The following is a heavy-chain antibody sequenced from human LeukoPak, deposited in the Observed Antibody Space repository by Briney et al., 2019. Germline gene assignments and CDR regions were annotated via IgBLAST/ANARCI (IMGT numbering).Heavy chain of an antibody. V-gene: IGHV4-39*07. D-gene: IGHD2-15*01. CDR3: ARDWDCSGGSCSTWDY. J-gene: IGHJ4*02. Sequence: SETLSLTCTVSGGSISSSSYYWGWIRQPPGKGLEWIGSIYFSGSTYYNPSLKSRVTISVDTSKNQFSLKLSSVTAADTAVYYCARDWDCSGGSCSTWDYWGQGTLVTVS. CDR1: GGSISSSSYY. CDR2: IYFSGST.